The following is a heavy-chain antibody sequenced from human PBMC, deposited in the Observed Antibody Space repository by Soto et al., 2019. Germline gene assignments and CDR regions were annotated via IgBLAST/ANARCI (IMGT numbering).Heavy chain of an antibody. J-gene: IGHJ6*03. CDR3: ARVKDLNYYYYYMDV. Sequence: SETLSLTCAGYGGAFSGYYWSWIRQPPGKGLEWIGEINHSGSTNYNPSLKSRVTISVDTSKNQFSLKLSSVTAADTAVYYCARVKDLNYYYYYMDVWGKGTTVTVSS. V-gene: IGHV4-34*01. CDR1: GGAFSGYY. CDR2: INHSGST.